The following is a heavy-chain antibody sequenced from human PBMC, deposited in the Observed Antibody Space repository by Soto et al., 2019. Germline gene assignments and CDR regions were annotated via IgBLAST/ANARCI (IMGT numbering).Heavy chain of an antibody. V-gene: IGHV4-59*01. CDR2: INYSGST. D-gene: IGHD6-6*01. CDR1: GGSISSYY. J-gene: IGHJ2*01. Sequence: QVQLQESGPGLVKPSETLSLTCTVSGGSISSYYWSWIRQPPGKGLEWIGYINYSGSTNYNPSLKSRVNISVDTSKNQFSLKLSSVTAADTAVYYCARVGGTYSSSSIWDWYFDLWGRGTLVTVSS. CDR3: ARVGGTYSSSSIWDWYFDL.